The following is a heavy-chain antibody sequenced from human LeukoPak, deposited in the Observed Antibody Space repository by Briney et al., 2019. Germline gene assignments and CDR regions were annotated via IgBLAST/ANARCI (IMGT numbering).Heavy chain of an antibody. J-gene: IGHJ4*02. CDR3: AKGTKDYYGSGSFYLSWDHFISR. CDR2: IRYDGSNN. Sequence: PGGSLRLACAASGFTFSSYGMHWVRQAPGKGLEWVAFIRYDGSNNYYAESVKDRYTISRDNSKNTVYLQMNSLRAEDTAVYCCAKGTKDYYGSGSFYLSWDHFISRWGQGTLVTVSS. D-gene: IGHD3-10*01. CDR1: GFTFSSYG. V-gene: IGHV3-30*02.